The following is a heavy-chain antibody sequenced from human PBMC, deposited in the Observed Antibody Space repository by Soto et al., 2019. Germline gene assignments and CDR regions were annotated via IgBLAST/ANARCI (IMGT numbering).Heavy chain of an antibody. Sequence: HPGGSLRLSCAASGFIFKMYWMHLVRQSPGKGLVWISRIYNDGTYSDYADSVRGRFTISRDNVNDTLYLQMNNLRAEDSGLYYCTRGPRPISTGTGAYWGQGTKVTVSS. CDR3: TRGPRPISTGTGAY. J-gene: IGHJ4*02. V-gene: IGHV3-74*01. CDR1: GFIFKMYW. D-gene: IGHD3-10*01. CDR2: IYNDGTYS.